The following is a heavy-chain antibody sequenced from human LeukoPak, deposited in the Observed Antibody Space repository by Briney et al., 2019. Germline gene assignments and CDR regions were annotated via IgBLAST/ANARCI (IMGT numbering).Heavy chain of an antibody. V-gene: IGHV3-11*04. CDR1: GFTFSDYY. CDR3: AKATSSSLDY. CDR2: ISSSGSTI. Sequence: PGGSLRLSCAASGFTFSDYYMSWIRQAPGKGLEWVSYISSSGSTIYYADSVKGRFTISRDNSKNTLYLQMNSLRAEDTAVYYCAKATSSSLDYWGQGTLVTVSS. J-gene: IGHJ4*02. D-gene: IGHD6-6*01.